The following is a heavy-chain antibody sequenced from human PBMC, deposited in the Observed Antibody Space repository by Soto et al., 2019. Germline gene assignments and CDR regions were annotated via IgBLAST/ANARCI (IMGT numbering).Heavy chain of an antibody. J-gene: IGHJ4*02. CDR3: PKDPYFRDISGFYVFDY. Sequence: QVHLVESGGGVVQPGRSLRLSCEASGFTFSNYGTHWVRQAPGEGLEWVAHISYDGSNEHYTDSVKGRLTISRDISKNLVFLHMNSLRPDDTAVYHCPKDPYFRDISGFYVFDYCGQGTLGSVSS. V-gene: IGHV3-30*18. CDR2: ISYDGSNE. CDR1: GFTFSNYG. D-gene: IGHD3-22*01.